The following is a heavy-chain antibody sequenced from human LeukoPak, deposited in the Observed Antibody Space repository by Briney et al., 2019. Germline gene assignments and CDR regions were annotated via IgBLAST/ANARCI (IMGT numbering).Heavy chain of an antibody. CDR2: ISTSSNYM. V-gene: IGHV3-21*01. D-gene: IGHD6-13*01. CDR3: VPRYTTSWLNY. CDR1: GFTFRSYT. Sequence: GGSLRLSCAASGFTFRSYTMSWVRQAPGQGLEWVSSISTSSNYMYYGDSVKGRFTISRDNSKNTLYLQMSSLRAEDTAVYYCVPRYTTSWLNYWGQGTLVTVSS. J-gene: IGHJ4*02.